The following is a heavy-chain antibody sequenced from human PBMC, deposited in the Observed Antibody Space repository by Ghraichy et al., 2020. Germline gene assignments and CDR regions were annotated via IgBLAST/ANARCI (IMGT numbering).Heavy chain of an antibody. CDR3: ARLEYVSF. Sequence: ETVCLGCTNSGDSISSMSYYLGWIRQPTGKGLEWIGTMHYCGGSCYYTGNIFYNPSLKSRVTLSVDTSKNQFSLRLSSVTAADTAVYYCARLEYVSFWGQGTLVTVSS. CDR2: MHYCGGSCYYTGNI. CDR1: GDSISSMSYY. J-gene: IGHJ4*02. V-gene: IGHV4-39*01. D-gene: IGHD2/OR15-2a*01.